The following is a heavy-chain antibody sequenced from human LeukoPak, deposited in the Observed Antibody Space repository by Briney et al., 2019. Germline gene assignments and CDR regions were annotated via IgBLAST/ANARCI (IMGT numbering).Heavy chain of an antibody. CDR1: GNYL. D-gene: IGHD4-17*01. J-gene: IGHJ4*02. Sequence: GGSLRLSCAASGNYLMHWVRQAPGKGLVWVSHVNSDGSWTSHADSVKGRFTISRDNSKNTLYLQMNSLRAEDTAVYYCAKGGYGDLVDYWGQGTLVTVSS. CDR3: AKGGYGDLVDY. CDR2: VNSDGSWT. V-gene: IGHV3-74*01.